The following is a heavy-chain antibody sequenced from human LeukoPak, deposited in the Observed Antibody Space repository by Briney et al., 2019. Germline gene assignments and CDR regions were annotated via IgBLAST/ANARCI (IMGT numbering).Heavy chain of an antibody. J-gene: IGHJ3*02. CDR2: INPDSGGT. Sequence: ASVKVSCKASGYTFTGYYMSWVRQAPGQGLEWMGWINPDSGGTHYAQNFQGWVTMTRDTSISTAYMELSRLRSDDTAVYYCARGTLTAPRFAFDIWGQGTMVTVSS. D-gene: IGHD1-14*01. V-gene: IGHV1-2*04. CDR1: GYTFTGYY. CDR3: ARGTLTAPRFAFDI.